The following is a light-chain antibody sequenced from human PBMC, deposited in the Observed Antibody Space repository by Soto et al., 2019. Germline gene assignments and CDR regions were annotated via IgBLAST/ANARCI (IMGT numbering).Light chain of an antibody. V-gene: IGKV1-17*03. CDR2: AAS. J-gene: IGKJ1*01. Sequence: DIQMTQSPSAMSASVGDRVTITCRASQGIRNYLAWFQQKPGSFAKRLIYAASSLQSVFGSRFGGSGSGAEFTLTIGCLQPEDFGTYYCLQHNSYPWTVGQATTV. CDR3: LQHNSYPWT. CDR1: QGIRNY.